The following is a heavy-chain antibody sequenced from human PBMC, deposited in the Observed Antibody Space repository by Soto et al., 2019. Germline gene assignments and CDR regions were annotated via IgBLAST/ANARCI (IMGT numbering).Heavy chain of an antibody. Sequence: ESLKISCQGSGYTFTTSWIAWVRQKSGKGLEWMGFIYPGDSETRYNPSFQGQVTISADRSITTTYLQWSSLKASDTAIYYCAASIFYYGMDVWGQGTTVTVSS. CDR2: IYPGDSET. CDR1: GYTFTTSW. J-gene: IGHJ6*02. CDR3: AASIFYYGMDV. V-gene: IGHV5-51*01.